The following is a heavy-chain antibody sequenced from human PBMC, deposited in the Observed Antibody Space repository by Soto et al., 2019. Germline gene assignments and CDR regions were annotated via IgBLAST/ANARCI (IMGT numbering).Heavy chain of an antibody. CDR2: ISYTGGDT. CDR3: AKDRVSNDSSGYYSILTDS. CDR1: GFTFSKYA. V-gene: IGHV3-23*01. D-gene: IGHD3-22*01. J-gene: IGHJ4*02. Sequence: GGSLRLSCAASGFTFSKYAMTWARQAPGKGLEWVSAISYTGGDTYYVDSVKGRFTVSRDNSKNTLYLQMHSLRAEDTAVYYCAKDRVSNDSSGYYSILTDSWGQGTVVTVPS.